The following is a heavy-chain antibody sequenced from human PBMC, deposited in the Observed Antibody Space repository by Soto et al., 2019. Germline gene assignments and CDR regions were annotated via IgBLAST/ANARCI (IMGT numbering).Heavy chain of an antibody. CDR3: ARDPGFGFGYSYAFAMDV. J-gene: IGHJ6*02. CDR2: ISGYNGNT. V-gene: IGHV1-18*01. CDR1: VYAYSDYG. D-gene: IGHD5-18*01. Sequence: SVKVSCKSSVYAYSDYGISLVRQGPGQGLEWMGWISGYNGNTHYEEKVQDRIKMTTDTSTSTTYLELRSLRYDDTAVYFCARDPGFGFGYSYAFAMDVWGQGTTVTVSS.